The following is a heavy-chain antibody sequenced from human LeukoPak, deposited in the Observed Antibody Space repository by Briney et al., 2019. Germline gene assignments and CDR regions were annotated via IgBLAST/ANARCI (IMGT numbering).Heavy chain of an antibody. D-gene: IGHD3-10*01. Sequence: SETLSPTCAVYGGSFAGYYWSWIRQPPGKGLEWIGEINHSGSTNYNTSLKSRVTISVDTSKNQLSLKMRSVTAADTAVYYCARLVRAHTTMVCGVDKWFDPWGHGTLVTVSS. J-gene: IGHJ5*02. V-gene: IGHV4-34*01. CDR3: ARLVRAHTTMVCGVDKWFDP. CDR2: INHSGST. CDR1: GGSFAGYY.